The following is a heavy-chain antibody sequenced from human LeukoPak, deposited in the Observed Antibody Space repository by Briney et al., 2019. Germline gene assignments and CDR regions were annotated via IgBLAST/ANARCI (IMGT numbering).Heavy chain of an antibody. CDR3: AKEKYNFGYFGY. Sequence: GGSLRLSCGASGFNFGSYGMYWVRQAPGKGLESLTFIKYDGSRKYYADSVKGRFTVSKDNSKNTLYLQMSSLTVEDTAIYYCAKEKYNFGYFGYWGQGILVTVSS. D-gene: IGHD1-1*01. CDR2: IKYDGSRK. V-gene: IGHV3-30*02. CDR1: GFNFGSYG. J-gene: IGHJ4*02.